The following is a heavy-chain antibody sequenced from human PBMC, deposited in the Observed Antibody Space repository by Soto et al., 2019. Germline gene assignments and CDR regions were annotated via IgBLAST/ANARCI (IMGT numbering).Heavy chain of an antibody. V-gene: IGHV3-7*03. Sequence: TGGSLRLSCAASGFTFSSYWISWVRQAPGKGLEWVANIKQDGSEKYYVDSVKGRFTISRDNAKNSLYLQMNSLRAEDTAVYYCARNYYGSGSLAPWGQGTLVTVSS. CDR1: GFTFSSYW. CDR3: ARNYYGSGSLAP. D-gene: IGHD3-10*01. J-gene: IGHJ5*02. CDR2: IKQDGSEK.